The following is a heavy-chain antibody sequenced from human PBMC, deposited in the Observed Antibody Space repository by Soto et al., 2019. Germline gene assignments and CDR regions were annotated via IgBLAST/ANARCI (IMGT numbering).Heavy chain of an antibody. CDR1: GYSSTSYW. Sequence: GESLKISGNGSGYSSTSYWIGWVRQMPGKGLEWMGIIYPGDSDTRYSPSFQGQVTISADKSISTAYLQWSSLKASDTAMYYCARKTAADTHAFDIWGQGTMVTVSS. D-gene: IGHD6-13*01. CDR3: ARKTAADTHAFDI. J-gene: IGHJ3*02. V-gene: IGHV5-51*03. CDR2: IYPGDSDT.